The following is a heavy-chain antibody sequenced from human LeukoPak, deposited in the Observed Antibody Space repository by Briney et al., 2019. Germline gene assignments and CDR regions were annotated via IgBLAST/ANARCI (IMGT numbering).Heavy chain of an antibody. CDR3: ARMGDPNDAFDI. CDR1: GFTFSSYS. CDR2: ISSSSSYI. V-gene: IGHV3-21*01. J-gene: IGHJ3*02. D-gene: IGHD3-16*01. Sequence: GGPLRLSCAASGFTFSSYSMNWVRQAPGKGLEWVSSISSSSSYIYYADSVKGRFTISRDNAKNSLYLQMNSLRAEDTAVYYCARMGDPNDAFDIWGQGTMVTVSS.